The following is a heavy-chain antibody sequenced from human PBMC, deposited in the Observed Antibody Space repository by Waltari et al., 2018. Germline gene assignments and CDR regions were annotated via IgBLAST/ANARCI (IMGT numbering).Heavy chain of an antibody. CDR1: GAPIRRAHYS. J-gene: IGHJ4*02. V-gene: IGHV4-30-4*08. CDR3: ARSLFGFWSGYRF. D-gene: IGHD3-3*01. Sequence: QVQLQESGPGLVNPSQTLSLTCRISGAPIRRAHYSWIWVRQPPGKGLVWVGSIFDNGGTYYNPSLRSRLIISVYTSKSRFSLSLGSVTAAGTAVYYRARSLFGFWSGYRFWGQGTLVAVSS. CDR2: IFDNGGT.